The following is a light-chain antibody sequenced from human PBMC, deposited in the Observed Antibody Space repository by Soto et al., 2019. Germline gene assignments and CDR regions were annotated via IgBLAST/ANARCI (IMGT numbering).Light chain of an antibody. V-gene: IGKV2-28*01. J-gene: IGKJ1*01. CDR3: LQATQFPWT. Sequence: DIVMTQSPLSLPVTPGEPASISCRSSQSLLHSNGYNYLDWYLQKPGQSPQLLIYLGSNRASGVPDRFSGSGSGTDFTLTISRVEVEDVGVYYCLQATQFPWTFGQGTKVDIK. CDR2: LGS. CDR1: QSLLHSNGYNY.